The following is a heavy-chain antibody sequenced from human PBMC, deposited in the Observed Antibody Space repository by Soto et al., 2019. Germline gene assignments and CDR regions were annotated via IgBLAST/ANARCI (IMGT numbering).Heavy chain of an antibody. V-gene: IGHV4-34*01. D-gene: IGHD1-26*01. J-gene: IGHJ4*02. Sequence: QVQLQQWGAGLLKPSETLSLSCAVYGGSFSGYYWSWIRQPPGKGLEWIGQIDYSGSTNCNPSLKRRVTISVDTSRNQFSLKLTSVTAADTAVYYCARVGGIEGASDYWGQGTLVTVSS. CDR3: ARVGGIEGASDY. CDR2: IDYSGST. CDR1: GGSFSGYY.